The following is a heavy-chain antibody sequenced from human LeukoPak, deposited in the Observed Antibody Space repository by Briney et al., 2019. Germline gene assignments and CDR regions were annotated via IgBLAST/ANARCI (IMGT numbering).Heavy chain of an antibody. CDR3: ARDPRGGTLDY. CDR2: IHSDGRST. CDR1: GFTFNNYA. J-gene: IGHJ4*02. V-gene: IGHV3-74*01. Sequence: GESLRLSCAASGFTFNNYAMSWVRQAPGKGLVWVSRIHSDGRSTDYADSVKGRFTISRDNAKNTLNLQMNSLRAEDTAVYYCARDPRGGTLDYWGQGALVTVSS. D-gene: IGHD3-10*01.